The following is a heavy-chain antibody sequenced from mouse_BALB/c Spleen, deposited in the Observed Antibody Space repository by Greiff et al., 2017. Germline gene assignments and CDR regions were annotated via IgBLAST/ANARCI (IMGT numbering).Heavy chain of an antibody. CDR3: ARDGYYGSSLWFAY. Sequence: EVHLVESGGGLVKPGGSLKLSCAASGFTFSDYYMYWVRQTPEKRLEWVATISDGGSYTYYPDSVKGRFTISRDNAKNNLYLQMSSLKSEDTAMYYCARDGYYGSSLWFAYWGQGTLVTVSA. CDR2: ISDGGSYT. J-gene: IGHJ3*01. D-gene: IGHD1-1*01. CDR1: GFTFSDYY. V-gene: IGHV5-4*02.